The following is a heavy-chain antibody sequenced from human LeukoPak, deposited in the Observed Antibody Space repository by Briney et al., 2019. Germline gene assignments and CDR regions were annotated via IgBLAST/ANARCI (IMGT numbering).Heavy chain of an antibody. CDR3: ARGYCSSSSCYRFDY. V-gene: IGHV4-34*01. J-gene: IGHJ4*02. Sequence: SETLSLTCAVYGGSLSSYYWSWISQPPGKGLEWIGEINHSGSTNYNPSLKSRVTISVDTSKNQFSLKLSSVTAADTAVYYCARGYCSSSSCYRFDYWGQGTLVTVSS. CDR2: INHSGST. D-gene: IGHD2-2*01. CDR1: GGSLSSYY.